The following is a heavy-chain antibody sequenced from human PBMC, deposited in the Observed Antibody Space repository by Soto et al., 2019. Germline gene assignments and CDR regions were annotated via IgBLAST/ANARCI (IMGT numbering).Heavy chain of an antibody. CDR3: AKDRVVTAIRGYYYYYGMDV. CDR2: ISYDGSNK. Sequence: GGSLRLSCAASGFTFSSYGMHWVRQAPGKGLEWVAVISYDGSNKYYADSVKGRFTISRDNSKNTLYLQMNSLRAEDTAVYYCAKDRVVTAIRGYYYYYGMDVWGQGXTVTV. V-gene: IGHV3-30*18. D-gene: IGHD2-21*02. CDR1: GFTFSSYG. J-gene: IGHJ6*02.